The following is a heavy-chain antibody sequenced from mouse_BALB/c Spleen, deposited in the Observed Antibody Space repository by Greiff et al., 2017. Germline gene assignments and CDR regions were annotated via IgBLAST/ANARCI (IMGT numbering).Heavy chain of an antibody. CDR1: GYTFTSYV. Sequence: EVQLQQSGPELVKPGASVKMSCKASGYTFTSYVMHWVKQKPGQGLEWIGYINPYNDGTKYNEKFKGKATLTSDKSSSTAYMELSSLTSEDSAVYYCARGQEWDAMDYWGQGTSVTVSS. J-gene: IGHJ4*01. V-gene: IGHV1-14*01. CDR3: ARGQEWDAMDY. D-gene: IGHD6-1*01. CDR2: INPYNDGT.